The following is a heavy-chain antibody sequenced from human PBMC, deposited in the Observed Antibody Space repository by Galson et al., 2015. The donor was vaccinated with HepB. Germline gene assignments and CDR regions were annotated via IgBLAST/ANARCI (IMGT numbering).Heavy chain of an antibody. Sequence: SLRLSCAASGFTLSNYWMHWVRQAPGKGLVWVSRINSDGTYITYADSVKGRFTISRDNAKNTLYLQMNSPRAEDTALYYCARTRGAAAGICDYWGQGSLVTVSS. CDR3: ARTRGAAAGICDY. CDR1: GFTLSNYW. J-gene: IGHJ4*02. V-gene: IGHV3-74*01. CDR2: INSDGTYI. D-gene: IGHD6-13*01.